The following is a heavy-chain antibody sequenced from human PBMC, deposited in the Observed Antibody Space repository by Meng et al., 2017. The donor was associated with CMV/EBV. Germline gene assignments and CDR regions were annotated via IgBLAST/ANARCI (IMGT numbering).Heavy chain of an antibody. Sequence: GESLKISCAASGFTFSSYAMHWVRQAPGKGLEWVAVISYDGSNKYYADSVKGRFTISRDNSKNTLYLQMNSLRAEDTAVYYCARDSHTGYYYDSSGYYYKFDYWGQGTLVTVSS. V-gene: IGHV3-30-3*01. J-gene: IGHJ4*02. D-gene: IGHD3-22*01. CDR2: ISYDGSNK. CDR1: GFTFSSYA. CDR3: ARDSHTGYYYDSSGYYYKFDY.